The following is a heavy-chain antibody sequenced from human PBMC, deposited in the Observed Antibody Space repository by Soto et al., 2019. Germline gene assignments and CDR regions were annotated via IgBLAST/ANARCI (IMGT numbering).Heavy chain of an antibody. CDR1: GYTLIMYY. J-gene: IGHJ4*02. D-gene: IGHD3-22*01. Sequence: ASVKVSCKASGYTLIMYYIHWMRQAPGQGLEWMGIINPSGGSTTYAQKFQGRVTMTRDTSTSTVYMDLGSLRSEDTAVYYCARSPYSSGYYYAIDYWGQGTQVTVSS. CDR3: ARSPYSSGYYYAIDY. CDR2: INPSGGST. V-gene: IGHV1-46*01.